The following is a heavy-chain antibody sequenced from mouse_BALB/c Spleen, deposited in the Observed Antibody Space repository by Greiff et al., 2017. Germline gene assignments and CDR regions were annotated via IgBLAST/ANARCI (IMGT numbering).Heavy chain of an antibody. CDR2: IHPNSGNT. J-gene: IGHJ4*01. Sequence: VKLQQSGSVLVRPGASVKLSCKASGYTFTSSWMHWAKQRPGQGLEWIGEIHPNSGNTNYNEKFKGKATLTVDTSSSTAYVDLSSLTSEDSAVYYCARWNGNHPFYAMDYWGQGTSVTVSS. CDR3: ARWNGNHPFYAMDY. CDR1: GYTFTSSW. D-gene: IGHD2-1*01. V-gene: IGHV1S130*01.